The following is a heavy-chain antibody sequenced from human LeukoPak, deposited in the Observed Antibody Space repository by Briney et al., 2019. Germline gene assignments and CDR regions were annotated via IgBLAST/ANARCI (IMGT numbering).Heavy chain of an antibody. CDR3: ASHYDTSGYHYFDF. CDR2: ISYDGSNK. Sequence: GGSLRLSCAASGFTLSRYAMHWVRQAPGKGLEWVAVISYDGSNKYYADSVKGRFTIPRDSSKNTLYLQMNSLRAEDTAVYYCASHYDTSGYHYFDFRGQGTLVTVSS. CDR1: GFTLSRYA. V-gene: IGHV3-30-3*01. J-gene: IGHJ4*02. D-gene: IGHD3-22*01.